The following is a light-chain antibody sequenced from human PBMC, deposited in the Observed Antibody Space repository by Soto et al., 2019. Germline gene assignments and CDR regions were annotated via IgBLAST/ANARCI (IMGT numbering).Light chain of an antibody. CDR2: WAS. J-gene: IGKJ1*01. V-gene: IGKV4-1*01. CDR1: QNVLYSSNNKNY. Sequence: DIVMTQSPDSLAVSLGERATINCKSSQNVLYSSNNKNYLAWYQQKAGQPPKLLIYWASNRESGVPDRFSGSGSGTDFTLTISSMQAEDVAVYYCQQFYSTPQTFGQGTKVDI. CDR3: QQFYSTPQT.